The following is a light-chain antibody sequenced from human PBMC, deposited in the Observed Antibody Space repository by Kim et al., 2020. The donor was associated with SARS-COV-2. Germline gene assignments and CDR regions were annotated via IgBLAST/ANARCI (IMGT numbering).Light chain of an antibody. CDR1: SLRNYY. Sequence: SVALGQTVRITCQGDSLRNYYASWYQQKPGQAPVPVFYGKNNRPSGIPDRFSGSSSRNTASLTITGTQAEDEADYYCNSRDSSGVVFGGGTKVTVL. J-gene: IGLJ2*01. V-gene: IGLV3-19*01. CDR2: GKN. CDR3: NSRDSSGVV.